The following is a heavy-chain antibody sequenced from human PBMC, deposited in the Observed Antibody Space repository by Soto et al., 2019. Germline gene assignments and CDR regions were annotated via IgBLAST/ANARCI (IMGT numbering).Heavy chain of an antibody. J-gene: IGHJ3*02. CDR3: AGGGTSANYAFDI. CDR2: ITGSGGST. V-gene: IGHV3-23*01. CDR1: GFTFSSYA. D-gene: IGHD2-8*02. Sequence: EVQLLESGGGLVQPGGSLRLSCAASGFTFSSYAMSWVRQAPGKGLAWVSSITGSGGSTYYADSVKGRFTISRDNSKNTLYLQRNTLRAEDTAVYYWAGGGTSANYAFDIWGQGTLVTVSS.